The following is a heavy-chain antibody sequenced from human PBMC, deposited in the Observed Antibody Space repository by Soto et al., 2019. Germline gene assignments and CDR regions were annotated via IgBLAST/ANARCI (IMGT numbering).Heavy chain of an antibody. CDR2: ISYDGSNK. J-gene: IGHJ4*02. Sequence: QVQLVESGGGVVQPGRSLRLSCAASGFTFSSYAMHWVRQAPGKGLEWVAVISYDGSNKYYADSVKGRFTISRDNSKNPLYLQMNSLRAEDTAVYYCASPRLSSDGTTPIDYWGQVTLVTVSS. V-gene: IGHV3-30-3*01. CDR3: ASPRLSSDGTTPIDY. D-gene: IGHD1-1*01. CDR1: GFTFSSYA.